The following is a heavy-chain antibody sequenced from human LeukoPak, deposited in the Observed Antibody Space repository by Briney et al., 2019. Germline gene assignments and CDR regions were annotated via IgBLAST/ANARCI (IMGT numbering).Heavy chain of an antibody. D-gene: IGHD6-6*01. Sequence: PGGSLRLSCAASGFTFSSYAMSWVRQAPGKGLEWVSASSGSGGSTYYADSVKGRFTISRDNSKNTLYLQMNSLRAEDTAVYYCAKDREAVYSSSGPIDYWGQGTLVTVSS. CDR1: GFTFSSYA. V-gene: IGHV3-23*01. J-gene: IGHJ4*02. CDR3: AKDREAVYSSSGPIDY. CDR2: SSGSGGST.